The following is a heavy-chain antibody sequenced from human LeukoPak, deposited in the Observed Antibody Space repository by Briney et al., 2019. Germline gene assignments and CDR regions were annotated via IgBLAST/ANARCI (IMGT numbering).Heavy chain of an antibody. CDR1: GASISTFY. Sequence: PSETLSLTCTVSGASISTFYWSWIRQPPGKGLEWIGYLYFSGSTNYNPSLKSRVTISSDTSKNQLSLRLSSVTAADTAVYYCARAGAGWSFDYLGQGTLVTVSS. CDR2: LYFSGST. D-gene: IGHD2-15*01. J-gene: IGHJ4*02. CDR3: ARAGAGWSFDY. V-gene: IGHV4-59*01.